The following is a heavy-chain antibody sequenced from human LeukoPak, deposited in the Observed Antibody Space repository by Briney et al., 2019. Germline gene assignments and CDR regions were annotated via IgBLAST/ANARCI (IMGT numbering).Heavy chain of an antibody. CDR1: GGSPASGYY. Sequence: KASETLSLTCIVSGGSPASGYYGGWIRQAPGKGPEWIGSIYQSGTTYYNPSLKSRVTISKDTSKNQFSLRLTSVTDADTALYYCARGRRGYRTELDSWGQGTLVTVSS. J-gene: IGHJ4*02. CDR2: IYQSGTT. CDR3: ARGRRGYRTELDS. V-gene: IGHV4-38-2*02. D-gene: IGHD3-22*01.